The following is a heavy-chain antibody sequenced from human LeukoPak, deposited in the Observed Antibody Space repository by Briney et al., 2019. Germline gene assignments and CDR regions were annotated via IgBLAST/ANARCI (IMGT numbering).Heavy chain of an antibody. CDR1: AYSISSGYY. Sequence: PSETLSLTCAVSAYSISSGYYWGWIRQPPGKGLEWIGSIYHSGSTYYNPSLKSRVTISVDTSKNQFSLKLSSVTAADTAVYYCASLAGYSYGTGIDYWGQGTLVTVSS. J-gene: IGHJ4*02. V-gene: IGHV4-38-2*01. CDR2: IYHSGST. CDR3: ASLAGYSYGTGIDY. D-gene: IGHD5-18*01.